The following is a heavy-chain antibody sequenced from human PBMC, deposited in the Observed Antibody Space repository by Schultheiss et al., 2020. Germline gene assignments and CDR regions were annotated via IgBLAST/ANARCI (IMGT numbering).Heavy chain of an antibody. CDR2: IYHSGST. V-gene: IGHV4-30-2*05. D-gene: IGHD4-17*01. CDR3: ARTFYGDYGVYDY. Sequence: SETLSLTCAVSGGSISSGGYSWSWIRQPPGKGLEWIGYIYHSGSTYYSPSLKSRVTISVDTSKNQFSLKLSSVTAADTAVYYCARTFYGDYGVYDYWGQGTLVTVSS. J-gene: IGHJ4*02. CDR1: GGSISSGGYS.